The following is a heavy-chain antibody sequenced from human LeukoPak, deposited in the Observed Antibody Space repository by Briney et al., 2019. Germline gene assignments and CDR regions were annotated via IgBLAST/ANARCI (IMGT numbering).Heavy chain of an antibody. CDR2: IYHSGST. V-gene: IGHV4-4*02. CDR3: ARAPDGVVEYFQY. D-gene: IGHD2-15*01. J-gene: IGHJ1*01. Sequence: PSGTLSLTCAVSGGSFNSNNWWSWVRQPPGKGLEWLGEIYHSGSTKYNPSLKSRITISVDKSKNQFSLNLRSVTAADTAVYYCARAPDGVVEYFQYWGQGTLVTVSS. CDR1: GGSFNSNNW.